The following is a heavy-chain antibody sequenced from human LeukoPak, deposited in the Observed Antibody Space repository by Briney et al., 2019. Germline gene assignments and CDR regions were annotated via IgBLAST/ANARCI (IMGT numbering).Heavy chain of an antibody. J-gene: IGHJ4*02. CDR2: IYYSGST. CDR1: GGSMSSYY. CDR3: ARRSAYSYGQFDY. Sequence: PSETLSLTCTVSGGSMSSYYWSWIGQPPGKGLEWIGYIYYSGSTNYNPSLKSRVTISVDTSKNQFSLKLSSVSAADTAVYYCARRSAYSYGQFDYWGQGTLVTVSS. D-gene: IGHD5-18*01. V-gene: IGHV4-59*08.